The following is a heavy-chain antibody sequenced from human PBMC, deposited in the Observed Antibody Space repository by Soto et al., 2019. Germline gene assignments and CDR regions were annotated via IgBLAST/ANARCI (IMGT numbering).Heavy chain of an antibody. CDR1: GYTFTRYG. V-gene: IGHV1-18*01. J-gene: IGHJ6*02. CDR2: ISGYNGDT. Sequence: QGHLVQSGAEVKKPGTSEKVSCKASGYTFTRYGISWVRQAPGQGLEWMGWISGYNGDTNYAQNLQGRVTMTIDTSTSTAYMELRSLTSDDTAVYYCAKNGQPPYYYYGLDVWGQGTTVTVSS. CDR3: AKNGQPPYYYYGLDV. D-gene: IGHD2-8*01.